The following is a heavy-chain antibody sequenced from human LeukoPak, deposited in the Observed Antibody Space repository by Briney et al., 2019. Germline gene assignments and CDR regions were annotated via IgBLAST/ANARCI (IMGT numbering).Heavy chain of an antibody. CDR1: GYIFTPHH. V-gene: IGHV1-3*01. Sequence: ASVKVSCKTSGYIFTPHHIHWMRQAPGQGLELLGWVSAANNPEYSQKFQGRVVITRDASATTSYLELNSLRSEDTAVYYCAMSVEMPPIPSFDYWGQGSLVTVSS. D-gene: IGHD5-24*01. CDR2: VSAANNP. CDR3: AMSVEMPPIPSFDY. J-gene: IGHJ4*02.